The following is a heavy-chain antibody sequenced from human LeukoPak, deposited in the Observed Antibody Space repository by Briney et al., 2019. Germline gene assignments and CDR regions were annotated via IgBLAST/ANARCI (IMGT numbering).Heavy chain of an antibody. CDR2: IYYSGST. Sequence: PSETLSLTCTVSGGSISSGGYYWSWIRQHPGKGLEWIGYIYYSGSTYYNPSLKSRVTISVDTSKNQFSLKLSSVTAADTAVYYCVRVVIGMSVYFDYWGQGTLVTVSS. CDR1: GGSISSGGYY. J-gene: IGHJ4*02. V-gene: IGHV4-31*03. D-gene: IGHD3-22*01. CDR3: VRVVIGMSVYFDY.